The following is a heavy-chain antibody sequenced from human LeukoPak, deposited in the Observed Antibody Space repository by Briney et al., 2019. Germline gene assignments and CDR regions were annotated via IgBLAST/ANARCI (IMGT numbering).Heavy chain of an antibody. CDR3: ARDDSSGYYYFDN. CDR2: INQDGSEK. J-gene: IGHJ4*02. CDR1: GFTFSNYW. V-gene: IGHV3-7*01. Sequence: GGSLRLSCVASGFTFSNYWVSWVRQAPGKGLERVANINQDGSEKYSVDSVKGRFTFSRDNAKNSLFLQMNSLRADDTAVYYCARDDSSGYYYFDNWGQGTLVTVSS. D-gene: IGHD3-22*01.